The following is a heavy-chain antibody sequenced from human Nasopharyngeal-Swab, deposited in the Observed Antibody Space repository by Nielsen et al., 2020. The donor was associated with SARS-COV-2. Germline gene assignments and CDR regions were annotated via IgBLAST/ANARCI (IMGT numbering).Heavy chain of an antibody. Sequence: GSLRLSCTASGFTFGDYAMNWVRQAPGKGLEWVSSISSSSAYIYYADSVKGRFTISRDNAKNSLYLQMNSLRAEDTAVYYCAKDYYGSGGAYYFDYWGQGTLVTVSS. V-gene: IGHV3-21*01. CDR2: ISSSSAYI. CDR3: AKDYYGSGGAYYFDY. CDR1: GFTFGDYA. D-gene: IGHD3-10*01. J-gene: IGHJ4*02.